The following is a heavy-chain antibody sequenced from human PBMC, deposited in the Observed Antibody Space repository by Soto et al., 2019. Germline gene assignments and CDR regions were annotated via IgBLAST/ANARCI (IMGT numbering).Heavy chain of an antibody. CDR2: INHSGST. Sequence: SETLSLTCAVYGGSFSGYYWSWIRQPPGKGLEWIGEINHSGSTNYNPSLKSRVTISVDTSKNQFSLKLSSVTAADTAVYYCARGRGSTYYDFWSGYNWFDPWGQGTLVTVSS. J-gene: IGHJ5*02. V-gene: IGHV4-34*01. D-gene: IGHD3-3*01. CDR1: GGSFSGYY. CDR3: ARGRGSTYYDFWSGYNWFDP.